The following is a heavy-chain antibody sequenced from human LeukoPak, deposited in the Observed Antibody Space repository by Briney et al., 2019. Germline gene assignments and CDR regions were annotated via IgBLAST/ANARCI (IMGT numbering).Heavy chain of an antibody. J-gene: IGHJ4*02. D-gene: IGHD3-10*01. CDR1: GYTFTSYG. V-gene: IGHV1-18*04. CDR2: ISAYNGNT. Sequence: ASVKVSCKASGYTFTSYGISWVRQAPGQGLEWMGWISAYNGNTNYAQKLQGRVTMTTDTSTSTAYMELRSLRPDDTAVYYCARAGVVRGTKSTFDYWGQGTLVTVSS. CDR3: ARAGVVRGTKSTFDY.